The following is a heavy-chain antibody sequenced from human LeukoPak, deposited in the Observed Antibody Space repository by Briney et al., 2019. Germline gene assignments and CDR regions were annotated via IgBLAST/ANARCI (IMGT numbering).Heavy chain of an antibody. CDR3: ARRPHYYGSGSYYRDAFDI. CDR1: GYSFTSYW. D-gene: IGHD3-10*01. J-gene: IGHJ3*02. CDR2: IYPGDSDT. Sequence: GESLKISCKGSGYSFTSYWIGWVRQMPGKGLEWMGIIYPGDSDTRYSLSFQGQVTISADKSISTAYLQWSSLKASDTAMYYCARRPHYYGSGSYYRDAFDIWGQGTMVTVSS. V-gene: IGHV5-51*01.